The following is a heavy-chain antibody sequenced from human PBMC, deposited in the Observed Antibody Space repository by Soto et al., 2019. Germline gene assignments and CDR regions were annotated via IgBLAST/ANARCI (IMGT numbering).Heavy chain of an antibody. CDR2: INHSGST. Sequence: SETLSLTCAVYGGSFSGYYWSWILQPPGKGLEWIGEINHSGSTNYNPSLKSRVTISVDTSKNQFSLKLSSVTAADTAVYYCAGGYCSSTSCRYYYYMDVWGKGTTVTVSS. V-gene: IGHV4-34*01. CDR3: AGGYCSSTSCRYYYYMDV. D-gene: IGHD2-2*01. J-gene: IGHJ6*03. CDR1: GGSFSGYY.